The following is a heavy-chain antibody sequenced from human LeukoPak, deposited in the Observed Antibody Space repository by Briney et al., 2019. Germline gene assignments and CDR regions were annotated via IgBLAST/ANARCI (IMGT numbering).Heavy chain of an antibody. CDR2: IYYSGST. V-gene: IGHV4-59*01. CDR1: GGSISSYY. Sequence: SETLSLTCTVSGGSISSYYWSWIRQPPGKGLEWIGYIYYSGSTNYNPSLKSRVTISVDTSKNQFSLKLSSVTAADTAVYYCARERGDGYTSIDYWGQGTLVTVSS. CDR3: ARERGDGYTSIDY. D-gene: IGHD3-10*01. J-gene: IGHJ4*02.